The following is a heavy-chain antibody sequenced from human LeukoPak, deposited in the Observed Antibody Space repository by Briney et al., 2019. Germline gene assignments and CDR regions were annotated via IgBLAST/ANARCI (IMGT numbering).Heavy chain of an antibody. CDR3: TTDWYYYDSSGYYPIF. CDR2: IKRKTDGGTA. Sequence: GGSLRLSCAASGFPFSDVWRSWVRQAPGKGLEWVGRIKRKTDGGTADYAAPVKGRFTFSRDDSKNTLYLQMNSLKTEDTAVYYCTTDWYYYDSSGYYPIFWGQGTLVTVSS. V-gene: IGHV3-15*01. CDR1: GFPFSDVW. J-gene: IGHJ4*02. D-gene: IGHD3-22*01.